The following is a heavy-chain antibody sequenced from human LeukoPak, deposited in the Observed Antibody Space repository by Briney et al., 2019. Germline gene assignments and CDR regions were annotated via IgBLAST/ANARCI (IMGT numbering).Heavy chain of an antibody. D-gene: IGHD3-22*01. CDR2: IYYSGST. Sequence: SETLSLTCTVSGGSISSYYWSWIRQPPGKGLEWIGYIYYSGSTNYNPSLKSRVTISVDTSKNQFSLKLSSVTAADTAVYYCARAKPTYYYDSSGRIFDYWGQGTLVTVSS. J-gene: IGHJ4*02. CDR3: ARAKPTYYYDSSGRIFDY. V-gene: IGHV4-59*12. CDR1: GGSISSYY.